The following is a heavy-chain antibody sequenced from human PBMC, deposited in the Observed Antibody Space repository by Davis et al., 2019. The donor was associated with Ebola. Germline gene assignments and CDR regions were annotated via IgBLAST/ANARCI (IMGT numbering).Heavy chain of an antibody. CDR1: GFTFSNAW. Sequence: GGSLRLSCAASGFTFSNAWMNWVRQAPGKGLEWVANIKQDGSEKYYVDSVKGRFTISRDNAKNSLYLQMNSLRAEDTAVYYCARWRGLRFLEWPNRFDYWGQGTLVTVSS. CDR2: IKQDGSEK. V-gene: IGHV3-7*01. D-gene: IGHD3-3*01. CDR3: ARWRGLRFLEWPNRFDY. J-gene: IGHJ4*02.